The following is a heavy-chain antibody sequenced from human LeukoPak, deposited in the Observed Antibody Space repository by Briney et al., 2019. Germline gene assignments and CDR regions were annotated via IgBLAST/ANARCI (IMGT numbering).Heavy chain of an antibody. V-gene: IGHV3-30*02. J-gene: IGHJ6*03. CDR3: AKDSAFYYIDV. CDR1: GFTFNNYG. CDR2: IRYNGNNQ. D-gene: IGHD3-10*01. Sequence: WGSLRLSCAASGFTFNNYGMHWVRQGPGKGLEWVAFIRYNGNNQYYADSVKGRFTISRDNSKNTLYLQMNSLKGDDTAVYYCAKDSAFYYIDVWGKGTTVIISS.